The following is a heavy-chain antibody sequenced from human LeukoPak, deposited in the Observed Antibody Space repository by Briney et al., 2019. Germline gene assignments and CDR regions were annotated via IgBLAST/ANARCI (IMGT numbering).Heavy chain of an antibody. Sequence: PGGSLRLSCAASGFTFSSYAMSWVRQAPGKGLEWVSAISGSGGSTYYADSVKGRFTISRDNSKNTLYLQMNSLRAEDTAVYYCARVGGGSYYYFDYWGQGTLVTVSS. CDR1: GFTFSSYA. D-gene: IGHD1-26*01. J-gene: IGHJ4*02. CDR3: ARVGGGSYYYFDY. V-gene: IGHV3-23*01. CDR2: ISGSGGST.